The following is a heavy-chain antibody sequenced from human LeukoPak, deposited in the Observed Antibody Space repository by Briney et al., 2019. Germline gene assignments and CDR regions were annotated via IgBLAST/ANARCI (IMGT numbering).Heavy chain of an antibody. D-gene: IGHD6-13*01. J-gene: IGHJ4*02. CDR2: MNPNSGNT. V-gene: IGHV1-8*01. CDR1: GYTFTSYD. CDR3: ARGGSGSSWYDY. Sequence: ASVKVSCKASGYTFTSYDINWVRQATGQGLEWMGWMNPNSGNTGSAQKFQRRVTLTRNTSISTTYMELSSLRSEDTAIYYCARGGSGSSWYDYWGQGTLVTVSS.